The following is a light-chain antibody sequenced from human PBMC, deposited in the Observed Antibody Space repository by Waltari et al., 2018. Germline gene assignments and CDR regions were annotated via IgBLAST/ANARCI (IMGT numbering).Light chain of an antibody. CDR2: KDS. Sequence: SYELTHPSSVSVSPGQTAKITCSGDVLTKKYARWFQQKPGQAPVLMIYKDSERPPRIPERFSGSSSGATVTLTITGAQVEDEADYYCYSSTDNSGIFGGGTTLTVL. J-gene: IGLJ2*01. V-gene: IGLV3-27*01. CDR1: VLTKKY. CDR3: YSSTDNSGI.